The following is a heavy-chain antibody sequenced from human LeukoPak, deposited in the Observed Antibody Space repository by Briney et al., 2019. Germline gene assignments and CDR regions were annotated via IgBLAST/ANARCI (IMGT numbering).Heavy chain of an antibody. J-gene: IGHJ4*02. CDR2: IYYSGST. CDR1: GGSISSGDYY. Sequence: SETLSLTCTVSGGSISSGDYYWSWIRQPPGKGLEWIGYIYYSGSTNYNPSLKSRVTISVDTSKNQFSLKLSSVTAADTAVYYCARAGKERNVLRYFDWSSSPAYYFDYWGQGTLVTVSS. CDR3: ARAGKERNVLRYFDWSSSPAYYFDY. D-gene: IGHD3-9*01. V-gene: IGHV4-61*08.